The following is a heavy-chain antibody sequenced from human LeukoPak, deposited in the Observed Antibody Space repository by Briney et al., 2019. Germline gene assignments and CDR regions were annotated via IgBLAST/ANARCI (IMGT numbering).Heavy chain of an antibody. V-gene: IGHV4-34*12. Sequence: SEALSLTCAVYGGSFSGYYWSWIRQTPGKGLEWIGEIIHSGSTNYSPSLKSRVTISLDAAKSQFSLRLTSVTAADTAVYYCAGYSGSPRYFDYWGQGTLVTVSS. CDR3: AGYSGSPRYFDY. D-gene: IGHD6-6*01. CDR1: GGSFSGYY. CDR2: IIHSGST. J-gene: IGHJ4*02.